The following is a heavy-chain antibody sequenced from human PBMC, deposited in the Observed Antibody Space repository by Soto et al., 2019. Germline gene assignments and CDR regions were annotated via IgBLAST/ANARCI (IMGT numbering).Heavy chain of an antibody. V-gene: IGHV1-18*04. Sequence: SSVKVSCKASGYTFTSDGISWVGHAPGQGLEWMGWISAYNGNTNYAQKLQGRVTMTTDTSTSTAYMELRSLRSDDTAVYYCARDRGRTFRYFDYWGQGTLVTVSS. D-gene: IGHD3-10*01. J-gene: IGHJ4*02. CDR1: GYTFTSDG. CDR3: ARDRGRTFRYFDY. CDR2: ISAYNGNT.